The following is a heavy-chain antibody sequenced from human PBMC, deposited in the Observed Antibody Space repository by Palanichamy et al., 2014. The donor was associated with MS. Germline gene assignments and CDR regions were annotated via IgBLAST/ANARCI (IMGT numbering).Heavy chain of an antibody. CDR2: IKQDGSEK. Sequence: EVQLVEVWGRLGPAWGVLRLSCAASGFTFSSYWMSWVRQAPGKGLEWVANIKQDGSEKYYVDPVKGRFTISRDNAKNSLYLQMNSLRAEDTAVYYCARIYYYDINAFDIWGQGTMVTVSS. D-gene: IGHD3-22*01. V-gene: IGHV3-7*03. J-gene: IGHJ3*02. CDR1: GFTFSSYW. CDR3: ARIYYYDINAFDI.